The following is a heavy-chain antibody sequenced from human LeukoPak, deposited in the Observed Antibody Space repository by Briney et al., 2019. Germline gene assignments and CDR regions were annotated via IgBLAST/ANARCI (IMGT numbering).Heavy chain of an antibody. V-gene: IGHV1-18*01. D-gene: IGHD6-13*01. CDR2: VHIYRGNT. J-gene: IGHJ5*02. Sequence: ASVKVSCKSSGYSSPNYGISWVRQAPGQGLEWMGWVHIYRGNTNYAQKFQGRVTMTTDTSTSTVYMEVRGLRSDDTAMYYCARDVGITVAESFDPWGQGALVTVSS. CDR3: ARDVGITVAESFDP. CDR1: GYSSPNYG.